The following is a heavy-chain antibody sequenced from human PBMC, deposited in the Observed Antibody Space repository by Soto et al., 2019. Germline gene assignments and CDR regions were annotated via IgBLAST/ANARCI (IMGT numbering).Heavy chain of an antibody. CDR1: GYTFTNFG. J-gene: IGHJ1*01. CDR3: ARGGTPIDH. Sequence: QVQPVQSGAEVKKPGASVKVSCKASGYTFTNFGISWVRQAPGQGLEWMGWISAYNGNTNYAQKFQGRVTMTTDTSPSTAYMEGRSLRFDDTAVYYCARGGTPIDHWGRGTLVTVSS. V-gene: IGHV1-18*01. CDR2: ISAYNGNT. D-gene: IGHD3-16*01.